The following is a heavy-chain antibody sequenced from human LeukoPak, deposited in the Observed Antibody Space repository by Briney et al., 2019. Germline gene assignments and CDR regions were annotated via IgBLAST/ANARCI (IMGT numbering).Heavy chain of an antibody. CDR2: ISGSGGST. V-gene: IGHV3-23*01. D-gene: IGHD2-2*01. Sequence: PGGSLRLSCAASGFTFDDYAMHWVRQAPGKGLEWVSAISGSGGSTYYADSVKGRFTISRDNSKNTLYLQMNSLRAEDTAVYYCAKVLSGSTSIDYWGQGTLVTVSS. CDR3: AKVLSGSTSIDY. CDR1: GFTFDDYA. J-gene: IGHJ4*02.